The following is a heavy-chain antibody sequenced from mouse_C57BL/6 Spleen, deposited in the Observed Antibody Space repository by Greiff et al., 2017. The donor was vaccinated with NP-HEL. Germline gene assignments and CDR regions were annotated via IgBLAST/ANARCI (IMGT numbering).Heavy chain of an antibody. CDR1: GFTFSDFY. V-gene: IGHV7-1*01. CDR3: ARDDGYTWFAY. D-gene: IGHD2-2*01. CDR2: SRNKANDYTT. J-gene: IGHJ3*01. Sequence: EVHLVESGGGLVQSGRSLRLSCATSGFTFSDFYMEWVRQAPGKGLEWIAASRNKANDYTTEYSASVKGRFIVSRDTSQSILYLQMNALRAEDTAIYYCARDDGYTWFAYWGQGTLVTVSA.